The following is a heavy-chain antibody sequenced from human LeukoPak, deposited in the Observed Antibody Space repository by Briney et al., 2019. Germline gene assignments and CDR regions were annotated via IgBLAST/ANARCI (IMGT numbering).Heavy chain of an antibody. CDR2: ISYDGSNK. D-gene: IGHD1-26*01. CDR3: TKGGPPTGAAPRPWDFNY. CDR1: GFTFSTYG. V-gene: IGHV3-30*18. Sequence: PGGSLRLSCAASGFTFSTYGMHWVRQAPGKGLEWVAVISYDGSNKYYADSVKGRFTISRDNSKNTLYLQVNSLRAEDTAVYYCTKGGPPTGAAPRPWDFNYWGQGTLVTVSS. J-gene: IGHJ4*02.